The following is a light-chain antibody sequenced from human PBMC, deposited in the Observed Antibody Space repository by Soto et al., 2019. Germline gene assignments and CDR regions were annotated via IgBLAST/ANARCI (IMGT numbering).Light chain of an antibody. CDR1: GSNIGAGFD. CDR2: GNT. CDR3: QSYDTGMSGPVV. V-gene: IGLV1-40*01. J-gene: IGLJ2*01. Sequence: SVLTQPPSLSGAPGQTIIISCTGGGSNIGAGFDVHWYQQLPGTAPKLLIYGNTNRPSGVPDRFSGSKSGTSASLVITGLQADDEADYYYQSYDTGMSGPVVFGGGTKLTVL.